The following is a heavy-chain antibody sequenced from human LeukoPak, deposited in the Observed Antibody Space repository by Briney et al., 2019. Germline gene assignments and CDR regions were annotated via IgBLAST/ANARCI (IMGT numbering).Heavy chain of an antibody. J-gene: IGHJ4*02. V-gene: IGHV3-48*04. D-gene: IGHD2-2*01. CDR1: GFTLSSYA. CDR2: ISSSCSTI. Sequence: PGGSLRLSCAASGFTLSSYAMSWIRQAPGKGLEWVSYISSSCSTIYYADSVKGRFTISRDNAKNSLYLQMNSLRAEDTAMYYCASTDCSSTSCYLRYYDFWTHFDYWGQGTLVTVSS. CDR3: ASTDCSSTSCYLRYYDFWTHFDY.